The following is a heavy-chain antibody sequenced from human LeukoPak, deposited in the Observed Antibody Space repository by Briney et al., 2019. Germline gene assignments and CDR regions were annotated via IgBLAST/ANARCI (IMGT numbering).Heavy chain of an antibody. CDR1: GFTFSSYA. CDR2: ISGSGGST. D-gene: IGHD2-2*01. J-gene: IGHJ4*02. V-gene: IGHV3-23*01. CDR3: AKDEDIVVAPAAMPDY. Sequence: PGGSLRLSCAASGFTFSSYAMSWVRQAPGKGLEWVSAISGSGGSTYYADSAKGRFTISRDNSKNTLYLQMNSLRAEDTAVYYCAKDEDIVVAPAAMPDYWGQGTLVTVSS.